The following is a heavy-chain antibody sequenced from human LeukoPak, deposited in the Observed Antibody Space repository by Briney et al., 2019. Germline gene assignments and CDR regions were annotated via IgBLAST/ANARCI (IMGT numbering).Heavy chain of an antibody. V-gene: IGHV4-34*01. J-gene: IGHJ5*02. D-gene: IGHD6-19*01. CDR1: GGSFSGYY. CDR3: AYSSGWYVRWFDP. Sequence: PSETLSLTCAVSGGSFSGYYWSWIRQPPGKGLEWIGEINHSGSTNYNPSLKSRVTISVDTSKNQFSLKLSSVTAADTAVYYCAYSSGWYVRWFDPWGQGTLVTVSS. CDR2: INHSGST.